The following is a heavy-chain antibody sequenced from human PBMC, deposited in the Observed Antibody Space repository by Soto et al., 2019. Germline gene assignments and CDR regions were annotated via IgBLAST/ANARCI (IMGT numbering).Heavy chain of an antibody. V-gene: IGHV6-1*01. Sequence: KQSQTLSLTCAISGDSVSSNSAAWNWIRQSPTRGLEWLGRTYYRSKWYNDYAVSVKSRITINPDTSKNQFSLQLNSVTPEDTAVYYCARDYYDSSGYYDPRNYYYYGMDVWGQGTTVTVSS. CDR1: GDSVSSNSAA. CDR3: ARDYYDSSGYYDPRNYYYYGMDV. CDR2: TYYRSKWYN. J-gene: IGHJ6*02. D-gene: IGHD3-22*01.